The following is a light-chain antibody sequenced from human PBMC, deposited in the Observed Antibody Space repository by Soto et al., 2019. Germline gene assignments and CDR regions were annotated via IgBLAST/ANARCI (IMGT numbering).Light chain of an antibody. J-gene: IGLJ3*02. Sequence: QSALTQPPSASGSPGQSVTISCTGTSSDVGGYDYVSWYQQHPGKAPKLMIYDVTKRPSGVPDRFSGSKSGNTASLTVSGLQAEYEADYYCSSYAGSDNLVFGGGTKVTVL. CDR2: DVT. V-gene: IGLV2-8*01. CDR1: SSDVGGYDY. CDR3: SSYAGSDNLV.